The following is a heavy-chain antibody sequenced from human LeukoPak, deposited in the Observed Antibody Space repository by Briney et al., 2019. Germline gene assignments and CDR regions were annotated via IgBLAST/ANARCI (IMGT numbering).Heavy chain of an antibody. Sequence: SETLSLTCTVSGGSINSYYWSWIRQPPGKGLEWVGYIYYSESPTYNPSLKSRVAISIHTSKKHFSLKLSSVTAADTAVYYCARSIVVAGFVSDYYYYGMDVWGQGTTVTVSS. CDR1: GGSINSYY. J-gene: IGHJ6*02. V-gene: IGHV4-59*08. CDR2: IYYSESP. CDR3: ARSIVVAGFVSDYYYYGMDV. D-gene: IGHD6-19*01.